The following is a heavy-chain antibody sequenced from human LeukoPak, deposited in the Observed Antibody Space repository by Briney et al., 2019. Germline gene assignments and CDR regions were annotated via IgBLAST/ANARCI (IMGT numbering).Heavy chain of an antibody. CDR3: ASLGAAYYYYYYMDV. D-gene: IGHD1-26*01. V-gene: IGHV3-21*01. CDR1: GFTFSSYS. J-gene: IGHJ6*03. Sequence: KPGGSLRLSCAASGFTFSSYSMNWVRQAPGKGLEWVSSISSSSYIYYADSVKGRFTISRDNAKNSLYLQMNSLRAEDTAVYYCASLGAAYYYYYYMDVWGKGTTVTVSS. CDR2: ISSSSYI.